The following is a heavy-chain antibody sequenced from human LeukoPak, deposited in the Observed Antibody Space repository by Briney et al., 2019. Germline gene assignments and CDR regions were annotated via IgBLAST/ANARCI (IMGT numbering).Heavy chain of an antibody. J-gene: IGHJ3*02. CDR3: ARSGGNGAFDI. Sequence: GGSLRLSCAASGFTFSSYSMNWVRQAPGKGLEWVSSISSSSSYIYYADSVKGRFTISRDNAKNSLYLQMNSLRAEDTAVYYCARSGGNGAFDIWGQGIMVTVSS. V-gene: IGHV3-21*01. CDR2: ISSSSSYI. CDR1: GFTFSSYS. D-gene: IGHD4-23*01.